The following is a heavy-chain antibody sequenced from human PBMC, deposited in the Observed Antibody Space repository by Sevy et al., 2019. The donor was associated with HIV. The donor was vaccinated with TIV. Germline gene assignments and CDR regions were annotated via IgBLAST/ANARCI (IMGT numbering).Heavy chain of an antibody. CDR1: GYSFTSYW. CDR2: IYPGDSDT. Sequence: GESLKISCKGSGYSFTSYWIGWVRQMPGKGLEWMGIIYPGDSDTRNSPSFQGQVTISADKSISTAILQWGSLKASDTAMYYCASASYYDSSGYQHDAFDIWGQGTMVTVSS. D-gene: IGHD3-22*01. J-gene: IGHJ3*02. V-gene: IGHV5-51*01. CDR3: ASASYYDSSGYQHDAFDI.